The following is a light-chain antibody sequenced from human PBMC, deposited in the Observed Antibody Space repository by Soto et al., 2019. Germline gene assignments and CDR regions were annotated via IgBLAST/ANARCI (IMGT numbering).Light chain of an antibody. V-gene: IGKV3-20*01. Sequence: EIVLTQSPGTLSLSPGERATLSCRASQNISSTYLTWYQQKPAQAPRLLIYGASSRATGIPDRFSGSGSGTDFTLTISRLEPEDFAVYYCQQYGSTRWTFGQGTKVEIK. CDR2: GAS. CDR3: QQYGSTRWT. J-gene: IGKJ1*01. CDR1: QNISSTY.